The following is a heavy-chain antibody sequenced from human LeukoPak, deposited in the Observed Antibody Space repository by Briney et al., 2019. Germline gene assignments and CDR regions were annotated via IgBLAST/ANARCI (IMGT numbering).Heavy chain of an antibody. CDR3: ARVSIVATNYFDY. CDR1: GGSISSYY. V-gene: IGHV4-59*01. D-gene: IGHD5-12*01. CDR2: IYYSGST. Sequence: PSETLSLTCTVSGGSISSYYWSWIRQPPGKGLEWIGYIYYSGSTNYNPSLKSRVTISVDTSKNQFSLKLSSVTAADTAVYYCARVSIVATNYFDYWGQGTLVTVSS. J-gene: IGHJ4*02.